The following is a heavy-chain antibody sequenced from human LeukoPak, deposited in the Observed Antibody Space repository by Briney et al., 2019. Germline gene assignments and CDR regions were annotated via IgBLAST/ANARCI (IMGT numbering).Heavy chain of an antibody. Sequence: HPGGSLRLSCAASGFTFSGSAMHWVRRASGKGLEWVGRIRSKANSYATAYAASVKGRFTISRDDSKNTAYLQMNSLKTEDTALYYCTRHDATGSDYWGQGTLVTVSS. CDR1: GFTFSGSA. J-gene: IGHJ4*02. V-gene: IGHV3-73*01. CDR3: TRHDATGSDY. CDR2: IRSKANSYAT.